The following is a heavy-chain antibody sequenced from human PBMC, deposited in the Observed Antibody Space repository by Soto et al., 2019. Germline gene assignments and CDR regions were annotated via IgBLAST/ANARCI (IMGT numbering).Heavy chain of an antibody. CDR3: ARDKYGSL. Sequence: EVQLVESGGGLVQPGGSLRLSCAASGFTFSSYWMSWVRQAPGKGLEWVANIKQDAGEKYYVDSVTGRFTISRDNAKDSLYLKMNSLRVEDTAVYYCARDKYGSLWGRGTLVTVSS. J-gene: IGHJ4*02. CDR1: GFTFSSYW. D-gene: IGHD6-19*01. V-gene: IGHV3-7*01. CDR2: IKQDAGEK.